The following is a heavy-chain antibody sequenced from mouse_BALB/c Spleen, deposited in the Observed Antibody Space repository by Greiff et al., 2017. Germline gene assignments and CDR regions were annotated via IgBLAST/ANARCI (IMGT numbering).Heavy chain of an antibody. CDR3: ARQDYRYYAMDY. CDR1: GFTFSSYY. CDR2: INSNGGST. V-gene: IGHV5-6-2*01. J-gene: IGHJ4*01. D-gene: IGHD2-14*01. Sequence: EVQLVESGGGLVKLGGSLKLSCAASGFTFSSYYMSWVRQTPEKRLELVAAINSNGGSTYYPDTVKGRFTISRDNAKNTLYLQMSSLKSEDTALYYCARQDYRYYAMDYWGQGTSVTVSS.